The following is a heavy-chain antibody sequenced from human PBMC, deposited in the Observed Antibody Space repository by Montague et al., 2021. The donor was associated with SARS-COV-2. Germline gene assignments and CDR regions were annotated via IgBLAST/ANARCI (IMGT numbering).Heavy chain of an antibody. CDR2: IDHSGNS. J-gene: IGHJ4*02. CDR3: ARDQTVAGWIWYGRDV. CDR1: GGSFSTSY. V-gene: IGHV4-34*01. Sequence: SETLSLTCAVSGGSFSTSYCAWIRRSPGKGLGRIGNIDHSGNSNYNPYLKSRVPITVDTSTTQYSLYLTSVTAADAAVYYCARDQTVAGWIWYGRDVWGPGTLVTVSS. D-gene: IGHD2-2*03.